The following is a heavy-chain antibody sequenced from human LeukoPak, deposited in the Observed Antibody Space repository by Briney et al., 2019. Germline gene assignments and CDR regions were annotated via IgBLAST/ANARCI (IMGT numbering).Heavy chain of an antibody. CDR2: IKQDGSEK. Sequence: PGGSLRLSCATSGFTFSNYWMSWVRQAPGKGLEWVANIKQDGSEKYYVDSVKGRFTISRDNAKNSLYLQMNSLRAEDTAVYYCARDRGYYDSSYQYYYYMDVWGKGTTVTVSS. J-gene: IGHJ6*03. D-gene: IGHD3-22*01. CDR3: ARDRGYYDSSYQYYYYMDV. V-gene: IGHV3-7*01. CDR1: GFTFSNYW.